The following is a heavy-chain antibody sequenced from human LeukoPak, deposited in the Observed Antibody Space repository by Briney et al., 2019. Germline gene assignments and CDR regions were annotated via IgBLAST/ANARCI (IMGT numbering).Heavy chain of an antibody. J-gene: IGHJ6*02. D-gene: IGHD5-24*01. CDR1: GGSISNSNYY. Sequence: PSETLSLTCTVSGGSISNSNYYWVWIRQPPGKGLEWIGTTYYSGSTYYNPSLKDRVTISVDTSKNQFSLRLSSVNPADTAVYYCAKWLLFNRYYYGIDVWGRGTTVTVSS. CDR2: TYYSGST. CDR3: AKWLLFNRYYYGIDV. V-gene: IGHV4-39*01.